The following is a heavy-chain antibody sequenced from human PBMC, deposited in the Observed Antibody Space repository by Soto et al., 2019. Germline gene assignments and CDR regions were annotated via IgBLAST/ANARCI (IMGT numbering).Heavy chain of an antibody. D-gene: IGHD2-2*01. Sequence: QVQLQESGPGLVKPSQTLSLTCTVSGGSISSGGYYWSWIRQHPGKGLEWIGYIYYSGSTYYNPSLKSRVTISVDTSKNQFSLKLSSVTAADTAVYYCARVKGYCSSTSCRANWFDPWGQGTLVTVSS. V-gene: IGHV4-31*03. CDR1: GGSISSGGYY. J-gene: IGHJ5*02. CDR2: IYYSGST. CDR3: ARVKGYCSSTSCRANWFDP.